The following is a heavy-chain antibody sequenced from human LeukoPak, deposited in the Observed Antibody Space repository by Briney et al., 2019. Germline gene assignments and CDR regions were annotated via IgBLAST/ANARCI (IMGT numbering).Heavy chain of an antibody. D-gene: IGHD3-3*01. V-gene: IGHV3-11*01. CDR1: GFTFSDCY. Sequence: PGGSLRLSCAASGFTFSDCYMSWIRQAPGKGLEWVSYISSSGSTIYYADSVKGRFTISRDNAKNSLYLQMNSLRAEDTAVYYCARAWGIFGVAPFDPWGQGTLVTVSS. J-gene: IGHJ5*02. CDR2: ISSSGSTI. CDR3: ARAWGIFGVAPFDP.